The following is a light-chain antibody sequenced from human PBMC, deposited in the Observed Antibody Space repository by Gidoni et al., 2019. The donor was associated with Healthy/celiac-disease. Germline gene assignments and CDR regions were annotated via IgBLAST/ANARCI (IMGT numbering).Light chain of an antibody. CDR1: NIGSKS. CDR2: YDS. Sequence: SYVLPQPPSVSVAPGKTARITRGGNNIGSKSVHWYQQKPGQAPVLVIYYDSDRPSGIPERFSGSNSGNTATLTISRVEAGDEADYYCQVWDSSSDHLVFGGGTKLTVL. J-gene: IGLJ2*01. V-gene: IGLV3-21*04. CDR3: QVWDSSSDHLV.